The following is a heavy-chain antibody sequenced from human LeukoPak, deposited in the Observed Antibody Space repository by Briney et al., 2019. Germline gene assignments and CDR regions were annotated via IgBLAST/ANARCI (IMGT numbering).Heavy chain of an antibody. J-gene: IGHJ4*02. Sequence: GGSLRLSCAASGFTFSNYWMGWVRQAPGKGLEWVANIKQDGSEKRYVDPVRGRFTISRDNAKNSLYLQMNSLRAEDTAVYYCARAPATNEWRCMDYWGQGTLVTVSS. CDR2: IKQDGSEK. D-gene: IGHD2-8*02. CDR1: GFTFSNYW. CDR3: ARAPATNEWRCMDY. V-gene: IGHV3-7*01.